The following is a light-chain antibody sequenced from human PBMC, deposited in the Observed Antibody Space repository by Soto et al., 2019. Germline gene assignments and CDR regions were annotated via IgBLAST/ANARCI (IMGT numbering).Light chain of an antibody. CDR2: LNSDGSH. CDR3: QTWGTGLYVV. CDR1: SGHSNYA. V-gene: IGLV4-69*01. Sequence: QLVLTQSPSASASLGASVKLTCTLSSGHSNYAIAWHQQQPEKGPRYLMKLNSDGSHSKGDGIPDRFSGSSSGAERYLTISSLQSEAEADYYCQTWGTGLYVVFGGGTKVTVL. J-gene: IGLJ2*01.